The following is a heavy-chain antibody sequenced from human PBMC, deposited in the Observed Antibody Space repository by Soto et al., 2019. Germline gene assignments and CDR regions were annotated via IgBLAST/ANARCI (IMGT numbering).Heavy chain of an antibody. Sequence: VQLVESGGGVVQPGRSLRLSCAASGFTFSDYAMHWVRQAPGKGLEWVAVVSHDGRNTHYSDSVQGRFTISRDSSKNTVSMEMNSLRAEDTAVYYCAKVGRHCLVTSDSNYWGQGALVTVSS. CDR3: AKVGRHCLVTSDSNY. V-gene: IGHV3-30*18. CDR2: VSHDGRNT. D-gene: IGHD6-19*01. CDR1: GFTFSDYA. J-gene: IGHJ4*02.